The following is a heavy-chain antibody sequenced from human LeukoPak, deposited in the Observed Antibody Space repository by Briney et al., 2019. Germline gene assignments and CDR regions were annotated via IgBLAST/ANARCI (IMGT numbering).Heavy chain of an antibody. V-gene: IGHV3-30*18. D-gene: IGHD6-13*01. Sequence: PGGSLRLSCAASGFTFSSYGMHWVRQAPGKGLEWVAVISYDGSNKYYADSVKGRFTISRDNSKNTLYLQMNSLRAEDTAAYYCAKTGYSSTWYLGAFDIWGQGTMVTVSS. CDR2: ISYDGSNK. CDR1: GFTFSSYG. J-gene: IGHJ3*02. CDR3: AKTGYSSTWYLGAFDI.